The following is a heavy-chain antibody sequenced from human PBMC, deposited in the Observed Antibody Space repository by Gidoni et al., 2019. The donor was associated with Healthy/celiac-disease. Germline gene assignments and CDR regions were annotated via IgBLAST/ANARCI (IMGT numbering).Heavy chain of an antibody. V-gene: IGHV3-21*01. Sequence: EVQLVESGGGLVKRGGSRRLSGAASGVTFSSYSMNWVRQAPGKGLEWVSSISSSSSYIYYADSVKGRFTISRDNAKNSLYLQMNSLRAEDTAVYYCAREQGATPFDYWGQGTLVTVSS. CDR2: ISSSSSYI. CDR1: GVTFSSYS. D-gene: IGHD1-26*01. J-gene: IGHJ4*02. CDR3: AREQGATPFDY.